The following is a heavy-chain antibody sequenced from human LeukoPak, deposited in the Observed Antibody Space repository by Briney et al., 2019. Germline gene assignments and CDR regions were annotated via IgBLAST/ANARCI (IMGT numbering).Heavy chain of an antibody. Sequence: GGSLRLSCAASGFTFSASAVHWVRQASGNGLEWVGRIRSKVYSYATMYGASVKGRFTISRDDSKKTAYLQMNSLKTEDTAVYYCTRGDVTHFDYWGQGTLVTVSS. CDR3: TRGDVTHFDY. D-gene: IGHD3-10*01. CDR1: GFTFSASA. CDR2: IRSKVYSYAT. J-gene: IGHJ4*02. V-gene: IGHV3-73*01.